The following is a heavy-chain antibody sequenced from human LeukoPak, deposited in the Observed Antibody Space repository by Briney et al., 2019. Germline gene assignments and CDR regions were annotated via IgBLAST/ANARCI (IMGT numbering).Heavy chain of an antibody. J-gene: IGHJ4*02. CDR1: GYTFTSYY. CDR2: INPSGGST. D-gene: IGHD6-19*01. Sequence: ASVKVSCKASGYTFTSYYMHWVRQAPGQGLEWMGIINPSGGSTTYAQNFQGRVTMTRDTSTSAVYMELSSLRSEDTAVYYCARGGSLAVALHQYYFDYWGQGTLVTVSS. CDR3: ARGGSLAVALHQYYFDY. V-gene: IGHV1-46*01.